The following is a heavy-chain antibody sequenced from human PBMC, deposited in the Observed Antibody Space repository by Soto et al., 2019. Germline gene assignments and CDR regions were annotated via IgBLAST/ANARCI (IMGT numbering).Heavy chain of an antibody. CDR1: GYTFSDHD. V-gene: IGHV1-8*01. Sequence: QVQLVQSGAEVKKPGASVKVSCKASGYTFSDHDINWVRQASGQGPEWLGWIKLNSGDTGYAQTFQGKVTMTRDTSKRKAYMELSSLRSEETAVYYCARVGGNWNDDYFDYWGQGTLVNVSS. CDR2: IKLNSGDT. CDR3: ARVGGNWNDDYFDY. D-gene: IGHD1-1*01. J-gene: IGHJ4*02.